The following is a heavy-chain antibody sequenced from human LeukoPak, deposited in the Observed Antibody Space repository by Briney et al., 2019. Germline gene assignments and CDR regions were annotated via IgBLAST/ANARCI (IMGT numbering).Heavy chain of an antibody. J-gene: IGHJ3*02. CDR2: IDYDGINT. Sequence: GGSLRLSCVASGFSFSSYSMHWVRQAPGKGLVWVSRIDYDGINTNYADSVKGRFTISRDNAKNTLYLQMNSLRAEDTAVYYCARDRDSGYHDAFDIWGQGTMVTVSS. CDR1: GFSFSSYS. D-gene: IGHD3-10*01. V-gene: IGHV3-74*01. CDR3: ARDRDSGYHDAFDI.